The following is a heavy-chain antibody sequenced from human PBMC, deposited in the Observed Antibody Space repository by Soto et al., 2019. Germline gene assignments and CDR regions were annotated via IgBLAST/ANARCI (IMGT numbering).Heavy chain of an antibody. J-gene: IGHJ3*02. CDR3: ARESRPDYYDSSGYYPALDAFDI. CDR2: INPNSGGT. V-gene: IGHV1-2*04. Sequence: ASVKVSCKASGYTFTGYYMHWVRQAPGQGLEWMGWINPNSGGTNYAQKFQGWVTMTRDTSISTAYMELSRLRSDDTAVYYCARESRPDYYDSSGYYPALDAFDIWGQGTMVT. CDR1: GYTFTGYY. D-gene: IGHD3-22*01.